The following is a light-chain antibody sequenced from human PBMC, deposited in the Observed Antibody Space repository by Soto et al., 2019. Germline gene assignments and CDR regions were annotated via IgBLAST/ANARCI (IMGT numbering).Light chain of an antibody. CDR2: GAS. CDR1: QTVGTK. J-gene: IGKJ3*01. Sequence: EIGLTQSPATLSVSPGERASLSCSASQTVGTKLAWYQQKPGQAPRLLIYGASTRASGIPARFSGSGSGTAFTLTSAGLKAEDVAVYYGQQYNEWPPLTVGPGTKV. V-gene: IGKV3-15*01. CDR3: QQYNEWPPLT.